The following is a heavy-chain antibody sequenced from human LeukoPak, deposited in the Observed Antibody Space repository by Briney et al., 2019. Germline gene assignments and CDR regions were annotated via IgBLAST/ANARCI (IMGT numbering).Heavy chain of an antibody. J-gene: IGHJ4*02. D-gene: IGHD1-26*01. V-gene: IGHV3-30*18. CDR3: AKDRMSGESGPDY. CDR2: ISYDGSNK. Sequence: GGSLRLSCAASGFTFSSYGMHWVRQAPGKGLEWVAVISYDGSNKYYADSVKGRFTISRDNSKNTLYLQMSSLRAEDTAVYYCAKDRMSGESGPDYWGQGTLVTVSS. CDR1: GFTFSSYG.